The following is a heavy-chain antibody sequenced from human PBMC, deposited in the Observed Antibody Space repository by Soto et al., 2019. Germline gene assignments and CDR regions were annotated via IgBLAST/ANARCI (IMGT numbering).Heavy chain of an antibody. V-gene: IGHV4-31*03. D-gene: IGHD4-17*01. CDR2: IYYSGST. J-gene: IGHJ4*02. CDR3: ARAPSYGGNSEEFDY. CDR1: GGSVSSGDYY. Sequence: QVQLQESGPGLVKPSQTLSLTCSVSGGSVSSGDYYWSWIRQHPGKGLEWIGYIYYSGSTYYNPSLKSRVTISVDTSKHQFSLKLGSVTAADTAVYYCARAPSYGGNSEEFDYWGQGTLVTVSS.